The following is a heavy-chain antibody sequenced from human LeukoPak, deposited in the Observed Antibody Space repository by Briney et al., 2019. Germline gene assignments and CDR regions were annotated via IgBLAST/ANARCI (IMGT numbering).Heavy chain of an antibody. J-gene: IGHJ4*02. D-gene: IGHD6-19*01. CDR2: ISGSGGST. Sequence: PGGSLRLSCAASGFTFSSYAMSRVRQAPGKGLEWVSAISGSGGSTYYADSVKGRFTISRDNSKNTLYLQMNSLRAEDTAVYYCARVRGYSSGWFDYWGQGTLVTVSS. CDR3: ARVRGYSSGWFDY. V-gene: IGHV3-23*01. CDR1: GFTFSSYA.